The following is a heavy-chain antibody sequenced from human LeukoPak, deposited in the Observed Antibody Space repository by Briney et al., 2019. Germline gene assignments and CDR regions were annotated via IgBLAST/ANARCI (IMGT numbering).Heavy chain of an antibody. CDR3: ARAGWAATGYDFWSGYRWFDP. V-gene: IGHV3-21*01. CDR1: GFTFSSYS. CDR2: ISSSSSYI. D-gene: IGHD3-3*01. J-gene: IGHJ5*02. Sequence: GGSLRLSCAASGFTFSSYSMDWVRQAPGKGLEWVSSISSSSSYIYYADSVKGRFTISRDNAKNSLYLQMNSLRAEDTAVYYCARAGWAATGYDFWSGYRWFDPWGQGTLVTVSS.